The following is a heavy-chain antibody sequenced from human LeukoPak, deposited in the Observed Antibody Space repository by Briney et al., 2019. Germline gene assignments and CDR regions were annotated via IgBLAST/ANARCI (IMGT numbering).Heavy chain of an antibody. CDR3: ASGYCSSTSCYNIDY. D-gene: IGHD2-2*02. CDR1: GFTFSSYA. J-gene: IGHJ4*02. CDR2: ISYDGSNK. V-gene: IGHV3-30-3*01. Sequence: GRSLRLSCAASGFTFSSYAMHWVRQAPGKGLEWVVVISYDGSNKYYADSVKGRFTISRDNSKNTLYLQMNSLRAEDTAVYYCASGYCSSTSCYNIDYWGQGTLVTVSS.